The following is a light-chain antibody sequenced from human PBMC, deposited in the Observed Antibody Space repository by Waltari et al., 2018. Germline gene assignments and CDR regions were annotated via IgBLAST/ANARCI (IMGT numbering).Light chain of an antibody. J-gene: IGKJ3*01. V-gene: IGKV1-39*01. CDR3: QQSYSTLLFT. CDR1: QSISSY. Sequence: DIQMTQSPSSLSASVRDRVTITCRASQSISSYLNWYQQKPGKAPKLLIYAASSLQSGVPSRFSGSGSGTDFTLTISSLQLEDFATYYCQQSYSTLLFTFGPGTKVDIK. CDR2: AAS.